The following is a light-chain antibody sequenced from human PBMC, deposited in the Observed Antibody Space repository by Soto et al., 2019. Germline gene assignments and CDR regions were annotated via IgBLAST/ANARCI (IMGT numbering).Light chain of an antibody. CDR3: QQYNSYST. J-gene: IGKJ1*01. CDR1: QSIGTW. V-gene: IGKV1-5*01. CDR2: DAS. Sequence: DTQMTQSPSTLSASVGDTVTITCRASQSIGTWLAWYQQKPGTAPKLLIYDASSLESGVPSRFSGSGSGTEFTLTISSLQPDDFATYYCQQYNSYSTFGQGTKVDIK.